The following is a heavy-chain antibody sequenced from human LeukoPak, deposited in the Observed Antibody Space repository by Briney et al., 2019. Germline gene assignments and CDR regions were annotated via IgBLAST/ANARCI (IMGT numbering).Heavy chain of an antibody. Sequence: VASVKVSCKASGYTFTSYYMHWVRQAPGQGLEWMGIINPSGGSTSYAQKFQGRVTMTRDTSTSTVYMELSSLRFEDTAVYYCARSSLPTTVVTPFDYRGQGTLVTVSS. D-gene: IGHD4-23*01. CDR1: GYTFTSYY. CDR2: INPSGGST. V-gene: IGHV1-46*01. CDR3: ARSSLPTTVVTPFDY. J-gene: IGHJ4*02.